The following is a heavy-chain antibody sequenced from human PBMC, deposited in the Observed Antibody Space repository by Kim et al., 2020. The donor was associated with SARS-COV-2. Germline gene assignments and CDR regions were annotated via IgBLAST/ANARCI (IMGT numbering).Heavy chain of an antibody. D-gene: IGHD3-10*01. V-gene: IGHV3-7*01. CDR2: IKQDGSEK. J-gene: IGHJ6*02. Sequence: GGSLRLSCAASGFTFSSYWMSWVRQAPGKGLEWVANIKQDGSEKYYVDSVKGRFTISRDNAKNSLYLQMNSLRAEDTAVYYCARERRITMVRGPLDVWGQGTTVTVSS. CDR3: ARERRITMVRGPLDV. CDR1: GFTFSSYW.